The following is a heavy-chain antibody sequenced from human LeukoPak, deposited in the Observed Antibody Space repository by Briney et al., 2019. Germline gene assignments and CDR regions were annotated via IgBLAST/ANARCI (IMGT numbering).Heavy chain of an antibody. CDR1: GCTLTELS. CDR2: FDPEDGET. D-gene: IGHD3-16*02. V-gene: IGHV1-24*01. Sequence: ASVKVSCKVSGCTLTELSMHWVRQAPGKGLEWMGGFDPEDGETIYAQKFQGRVTMTEDTSTDTAYMELSSLRSEDMAVYYCATLPLSYDYVWGSYRQYYFDYWGQGTLVTVSS. CDR3: ATLPLSYDYVWGSYRQYYFDY. J-gene: IGHJ4*02.